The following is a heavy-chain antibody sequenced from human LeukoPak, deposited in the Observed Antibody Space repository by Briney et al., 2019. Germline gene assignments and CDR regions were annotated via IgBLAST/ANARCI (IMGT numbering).Heavy chain of an antibody. Sequence: GGSLRLSCAASGFSFSGSAIHWVRRASGKGLEWVGRIRNKADSYATAYAASVKGRFAISRDDSKNTAYLQMNSLKTEDTAVYYCGRHEPLYYDFIDPWGQGTLVTVSS. J-gene: IGHJ5*02. CDR1: GFSFSGSA. CDR2: IRNKADSYAT. V-gene: IGHV3-73*01. CDR3: GRHEPLYYDFIDP. D-gene: IGHD3-3*01.